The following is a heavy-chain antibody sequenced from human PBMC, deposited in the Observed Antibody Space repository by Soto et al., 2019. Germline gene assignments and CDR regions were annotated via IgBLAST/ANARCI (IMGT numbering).Heavy chain of an antibody. V-gene: IGHV1-69*13. J-gene: IGHJ3*02. CDR3: ARTLRTGTAALGI. CDR1: GGTFSSYA. CDR2: IIPIFGTA. Sequence: GASVKVSCKASGGTFSSYAISWVRQAPGQGLEWMGGIIPIFGTANYAQKFRGRVTITADESTSTAYMELSSLRSEGTAVYYCARTLRTGTAALGIWGQGTMVTVSS. D-gene: IGHD1-7*01.